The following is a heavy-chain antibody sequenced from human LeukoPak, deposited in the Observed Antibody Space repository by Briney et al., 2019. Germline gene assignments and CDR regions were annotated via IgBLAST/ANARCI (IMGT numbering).Heavy chain of an antibody. CDR2: IIPILGIA. CDR3: ASKVGATFLTNAFDI. V-gene: IGHV1-69*04. CDR1: GGTFSSYA. Sequence: GASVKVSCKASGGTFSSYAISWVRQAPGQGLEWMGRIIPILGIANYAQKFQGRVTITADKSTSTAYMELSSLRSEDTAVYYCASKVGATFLTNAFDIWGQGTMVTVSS. J-gene: IGHJ3*02. D-gene: IGHD1-26*01.